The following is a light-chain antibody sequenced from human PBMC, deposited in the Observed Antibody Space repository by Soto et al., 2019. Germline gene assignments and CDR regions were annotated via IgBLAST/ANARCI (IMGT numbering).Light chain of an antibody. V-gene: IGLV2-14*01. J-gene: IGLJ1*01. CDR3: SSYTSISSLGI. CDR2: EVS. CDR1: SSDVGSYKY. Sequence: QSALTQPASVSGSLGQSITISCTGTSSDVGSYKYVSWYQQHPGKAPKLIIFEVSNRPSGVSDRFSGSKSGNTASLTISGLQAEDEADYFCSSYTSISSLGIFGTGTKVTVL.